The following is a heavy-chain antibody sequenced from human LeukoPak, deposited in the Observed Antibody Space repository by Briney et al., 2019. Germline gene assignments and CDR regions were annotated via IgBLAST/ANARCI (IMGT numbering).Heavy chain of an antibody. CDR2: INQDGSGK. D-gene: IGHD6-13*01. CDR3: ARGIAAAGTCD. Sequence: GGSLRLSCAAPGFTFSSYWMSWVRQAPGKGLEWVANINQDGSGKYYVDSVKGRFTISRDNAKNSLYLQMNSLRAEDTAVYYCARGIAAAGTCDWGQGTLVTVSS. CDR1: GFTFSSYW. J-gene: IGHJ4*02. V-gene: IGHV3-7*01.